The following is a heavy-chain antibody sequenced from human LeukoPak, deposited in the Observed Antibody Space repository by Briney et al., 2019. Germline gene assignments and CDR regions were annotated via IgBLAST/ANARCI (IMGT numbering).Heavy chain of an antibody. J-gene: IGHJ4*02. CDR2: ISSSSSYI. Sequence: GGSLGLSCAASGFTFSSYSMNWVRQAPGKGLEWVSSISSSSSYIYYADSVKGRFTISRDNAKNSLYLQMNSLRAEDTAVYYCARDGAYQLQADYWGQGTLVTVSS. CDR3: ARDGAYQLQADY. CDR1: GFTFSSYS. D-gene: IGHD2-2*01. V-gene: IGHV3-21*01.